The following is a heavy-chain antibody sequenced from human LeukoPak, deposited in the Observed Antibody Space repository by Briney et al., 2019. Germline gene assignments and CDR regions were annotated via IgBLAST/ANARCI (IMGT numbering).Heavy chain of an antibody. J-gene: IGHJ6*04. CDR1: GFTFSSYG. D-gene: IGHD4-17*01. Sequence: GGSLRLSCAASGFTFSSYGMHWVRQAPGKGLEWVAVISYDGSNKYYADSVKGRFTISRDNSKNTLYLQMNSLRAEDTAVYYCARASPTVYYGMDVWGKGTTVTVSS. V-gene: IGHV3-30*03. CDR3: ARASPTVYYGMDV. CDR2: ISYDGSNK.